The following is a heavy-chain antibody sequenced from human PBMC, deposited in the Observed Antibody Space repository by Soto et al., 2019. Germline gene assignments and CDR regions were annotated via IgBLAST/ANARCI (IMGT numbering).Heavy chain of an antibody. D-gene: IGHD4-17*01. CDR3: AKGRGGSRCLTPRVDF. Sequence: EVQLLESGGGLVQPGGSLRLSCAASGFTFNNYAMTWVRQAPGKGLEWVSAISGGGDTTSYADSVKGRFTVSRDGSKNTLYLQMSSLRAEETALYYCAKGRGGSRCLTPRVDFWGQGTLVTVS. CDR2: ISGGGDTT. J-gene: IGHJ4*02. CDR1: GFTFNNYA. V-gene: IGHV3-23*01.